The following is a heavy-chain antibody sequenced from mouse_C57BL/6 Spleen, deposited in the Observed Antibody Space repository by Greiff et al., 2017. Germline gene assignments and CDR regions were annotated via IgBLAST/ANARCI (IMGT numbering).Heavy chain of an antibody. D-gene: IGHD2-3*01. V-gene: IGHV14-4*01. CDR1: GFNIKDDY. Sequence: EVNVVESGAELVRPGASVKLSCTASGFNIKDDYMHWVKQRPEQGLEWIGWIDPENGDTEYASKFQGKATITADTSSNTAYLQLSSLTSEDTAVYYCTTCDGYYYWGQGTTLTVSS. CDR2: IDPENGDT. CDR3: TTCDGYYY. J-gene: IGHJ2*01.